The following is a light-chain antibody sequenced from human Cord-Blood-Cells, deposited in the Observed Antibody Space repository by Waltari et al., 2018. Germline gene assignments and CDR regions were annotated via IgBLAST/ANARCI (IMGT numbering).Light chain of an antibody. J-gene: IGLJ1*01. Sequence: QSALPQPASVSGSPGPSITIPCTGTSSDVGGYNYVSWYQQHPGKAPKLMIYDVSNRPSGVSNRFSGSKSGNTASLTISGLQAEDEADYYCSSYTSSSTVFGTGTKVTVL. V-gene: IGLV2-14*01. CDR2: DVS. CDR1: SSDVGGYNY. CDR3: SSYTSSSTV.